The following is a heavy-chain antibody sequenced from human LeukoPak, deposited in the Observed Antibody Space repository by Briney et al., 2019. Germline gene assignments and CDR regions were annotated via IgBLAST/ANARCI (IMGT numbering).Heavy chain of an antibody. CDR2: ITSKTYGGTT. V-gene: IGHV3-49*04. Sequence: PGGSLRLSCTASGFSFGDYAMSWVRQAPGKGLEWVGFITSKTYGGTTEYAASVKGRFTISRDDSKGIAYLQMDSLKTEDTAMYYCTRSSYRGPPRVTDYWGQGTLVTVSS. J-gene: IGHJ4*02. CDR1: GFSFGDYA. CDR3: TRSSYRGPPRVTDY. D-gene: IGHD2-2*02.